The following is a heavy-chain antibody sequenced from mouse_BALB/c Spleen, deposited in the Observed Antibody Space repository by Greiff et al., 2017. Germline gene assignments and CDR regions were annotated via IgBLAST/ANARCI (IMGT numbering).Heavy chain of an antibody. V-gene: IGHV3-6*02. CDR3: ARGNYLDY. CDR2: ISYDGSN. CDR1: GYSITSGYY. J-gene: IGHJ2*01. Sequence: EVKLQESGPGLVKPSQSLSLTCSVTGYSITSGYYWNWIRQFPGNKLEWMGYISYDGSNNYNPSLKNRISITRDTSKNQFFLKLNSVTTEDTATYYCARGNYLDYWGQGTTLTVSS.